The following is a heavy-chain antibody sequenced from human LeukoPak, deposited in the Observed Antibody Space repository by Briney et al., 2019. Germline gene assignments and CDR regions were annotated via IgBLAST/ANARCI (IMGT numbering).Heavy chain of an antibody. CDR3: ARSSGYYNAFDY. Sequence: PSETLSLTCTVSGGSISSYYWSWIRQPAGKGLEWIGHIYTNGRTNYNPSLKSRVTMSADTSKNQFSLKLSSVTAADTAVYYCARSSGYYNAFDYWGQGTLVTVSS. CDR1: GGSISSYY. D-gene: IGHD3-3*01. J-gene: IGHJ4*02. V-gene: IGHV4-4*07. CDR2: IYTNGRT.